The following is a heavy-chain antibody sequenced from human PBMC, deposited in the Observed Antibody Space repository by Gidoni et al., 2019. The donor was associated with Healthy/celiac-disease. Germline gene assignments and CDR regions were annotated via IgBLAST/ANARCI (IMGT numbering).Heavy chain of an antibody. V-gene: IGHV4-4*02. CDR1: GGSISSSNW. J-gene: IGHJ3*02. CDR2: IYHSGST. Sequence: QVQLQESGPGLVKPSGTLSLTCAVSGGSISSSNWWSWVRQPPGKGLEWIGEIYHSGSTNYNPSLKSRVTISVDKSKNQFSLKLSSVTAADTAVYYCARRSGNRTPTSNRLRWEAGGAFDIWGQGTMVTVSS. CDR3: ARRSGNRTPTSNRLRWEAGGAFDI. D-gene: IGHD4-17*01.